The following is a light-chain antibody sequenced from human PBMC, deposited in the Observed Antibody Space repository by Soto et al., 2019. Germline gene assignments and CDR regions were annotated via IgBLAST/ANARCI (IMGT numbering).Light chain of an antibody. CDR1: SSDVGGYNY. Sequence: QSALTQPPSASGSPGQSVLISCTGTSSDVGGYNYVSWYQQHPGKAPKLMIYEVSKRPSGVPDRFSGSKSGNTASLTVSGLQADDEADYFCSSYGGSNNVVGTGTKLTVL. CDR2: EVS. CDR3: SSYGGSNNV. V-gene: IGLV2-8*01. J-gene: IGLJ1*01.